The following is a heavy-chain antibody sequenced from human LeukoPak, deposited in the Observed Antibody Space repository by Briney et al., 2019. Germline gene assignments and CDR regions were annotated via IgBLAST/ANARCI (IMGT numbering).Heavy chain of an antibody. CDR3: ASGRRILSQGGSDS. D-gene: IGHD3-10*01. V-gene: IGHV4-61*02. J-gene: IGHJ4*02. CDR1: GGSISNNTYY. Sequence: SQTLSLTCSVSGGSISNNTYYWSWIRQPAGKGLEWIGRIYSSGNTNYNPSLKSRVAISIDTSKNHFPLNLNTVTAADTAVYYCASGRRILSQGGSDSWGQGALVTVSS. CDR2: IYSSGNT.